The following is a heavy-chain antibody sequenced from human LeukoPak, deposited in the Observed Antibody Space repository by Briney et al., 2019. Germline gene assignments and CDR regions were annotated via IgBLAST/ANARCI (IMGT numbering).Heavy chain of an antibody. CDR1: GLTISSNY. D-gene: IGHD2-15*01. V-gene: IGHV3-53*01. CDR2: LYSGGST. CDR3: AKAPVTTCSGAYCYPFDY. Sequence: GGSLRLSCAASGLTISSNYMNWVRQAPGKGLEWVSVLYSGGSTYYADSVKGRFTISRDSSKNTLYLQMNSLRAGDAAVYYCAKAPVTTCSGAYCYPFDYWSQGTLVTVSS. J-gene: IGHJ4*02.